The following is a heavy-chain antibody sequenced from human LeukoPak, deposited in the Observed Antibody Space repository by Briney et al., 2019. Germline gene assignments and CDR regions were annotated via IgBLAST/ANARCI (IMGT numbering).Heavy chain of an antibody. CDR1: GYSFTSYW. D-gene: IGHD2-15*01. Sequence: GESLNISCKGSGYSFTSYWIGWVRQMPGKGLEWMGIIYPGDSDTRYSPSFQGQVTISADKSISTAYLQWSSLKASDTAMYYCARLRYCSGGSCPDPYYFDYWGQGTLVTVSS. CDR2: IYPGDSDT. J-gene: IGHJ4*02. V-gene: IGHV5-51*01. CDR3: ARLRYCSGGSCPDPYYFDY.